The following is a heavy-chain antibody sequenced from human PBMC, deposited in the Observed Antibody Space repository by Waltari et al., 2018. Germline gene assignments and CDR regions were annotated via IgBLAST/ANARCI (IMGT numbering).Heavy chain of an antibody. Sequence: DVQVVESGGDLVKPGGSRRLSGAASGVTFTDYCMILVRLVSGKGLGWVSVISRAGRKNHADSVKGRFTISTDNSKKTVFLEMNSLRPDDTAVYYCAKLGGLYASGWPDSTNYMAVWGKGTTVTVSS. CDR2: ISRAGRK. V-gene: IGHV3-23*03. D-gene: IGHD6-19*01. CDR3: AKLGGLYASGWPDSTNYMAV. CDR1: GVTFTDYC. J-gene: IGHJ6*03.